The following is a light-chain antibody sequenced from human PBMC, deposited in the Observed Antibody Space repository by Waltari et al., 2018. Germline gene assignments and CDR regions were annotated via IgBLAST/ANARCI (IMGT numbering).Light chain of an antibody. Sequence: QSVLTQPPSASGTPGQRVTLSCSGSCSNIGSDFLYWYQQLPGTAPKLLVYRNNQRPSGVPDRFSGSKSGTSASLAISGLRSEDEADYYCAAWDDSLSGPGVFGGGTKLTVL. J-gene: IGLJ3*02. CDR3: AAWDDSLSGPGV. V-gene: IGLV1-47*01. CDR1: CSNIGSDF. CDR2: RNN.